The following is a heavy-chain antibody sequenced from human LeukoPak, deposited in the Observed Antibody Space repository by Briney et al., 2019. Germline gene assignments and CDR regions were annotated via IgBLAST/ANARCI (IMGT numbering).Heavy chain of an antibody. CDR2: IVPIDGAP. J-gene: IGHJ4*02. Sequence: ASVKVSCKASGGTFSSYAISWVRQAPGQGLEWIGGIVPIDGAPHYAQNFQGRVTITTDESTNTVYMEMTGLTYQDTAMFYCARGSEQLHNWGQGTLVTVSS. CDR1: GGTFSSYA. D-gene: IGHD6-6*01. V-gene: IGHV1-69*05. CDR3: ARGSEQLHN.